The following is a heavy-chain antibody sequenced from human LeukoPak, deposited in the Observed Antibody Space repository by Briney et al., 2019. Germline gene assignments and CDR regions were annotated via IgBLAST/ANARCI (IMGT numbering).Heavy chain of an antibody. CDR1: GFTFSSYG. CDR2: VSYDGSNK. J-gene: IGHJ4*02. CDR3: AKDMYSSSWYYFDY. Sequence: GGSLRLSCAASGFTFSSYGMHWVRQAPGKGLEWVAVVSYDGSNKYYADSVKGRFTISRDNSKNTLYLQMNSLRAEDTAVYYCAKDMYSSSWYYFDYWGQGTLVTVSS. D-gene: IGHD6-13*01. V-gene: IGHV3-30*18.